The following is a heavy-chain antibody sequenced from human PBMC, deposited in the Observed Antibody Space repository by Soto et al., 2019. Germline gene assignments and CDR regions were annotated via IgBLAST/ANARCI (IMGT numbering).Heavy chain of an antibody. CDR3: ARVPPSYYYYYYMDV. CDR2: IYHSGST. CDR1: SGSISSSNW. Sequence: QVQLQESGPGLVKPSGTLSLTCAVSSGSISSSNWWSWVRQPPGKGLEWIGEIYHSGSTNYNPSLKSGVTTSVDKSKRQFSLKLSSVTAADTAVYYCARVPPSYYYYYYMDVWGKGTTVTVSS. J-gene: IGHJ6*03. V-gene: IGHV4-4*02.